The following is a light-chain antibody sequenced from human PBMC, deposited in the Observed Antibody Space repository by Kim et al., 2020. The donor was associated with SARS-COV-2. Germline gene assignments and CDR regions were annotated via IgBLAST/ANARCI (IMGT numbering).Light chain of an antibody. CDR1: QSVAPNH. V-gene: IGKV3-20*01. CDR3: QQYDRPPYT. J-gene: IGKJ2*01. CDR2: GTS. Sequence: SPGGRATLSCRASQSVAPNHLAWFQQKPGQAPRLLIYGTSSRATGIPDRFSASESGTDFTLTISRLEPEDFAVYFCQQYDRPPYTFGQGTKLEI.